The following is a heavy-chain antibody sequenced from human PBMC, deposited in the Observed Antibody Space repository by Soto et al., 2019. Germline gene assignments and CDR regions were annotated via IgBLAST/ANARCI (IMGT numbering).Heavy chain of an antibody. D-gene: IGHD1-1*01. CDR2: ISAYNGNT. CDR3: ARDLRDRYNWNDEGSWFDP. J-gene: IGHJ5*02. V-gene: IGHV1-18*04. Sequence: ASVKVSCKASGYTFTSYGISWVRRAPGQGLEWMGWISAYNGNTNYAQKLQGRVTMTTDTSTSTAYMELRSLRSDDTAVYYCARDLRDRYNWNDEGSWFDPCGQGTLVTVSS. CDR1: GYTFTSYG.